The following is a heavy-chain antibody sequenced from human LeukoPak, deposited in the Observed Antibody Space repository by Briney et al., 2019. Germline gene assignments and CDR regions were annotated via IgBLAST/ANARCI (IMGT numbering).Heavy chain of an antibody. CDR3: ARDRNSAGVRVLGVVVIRRDYYYYYMDV. CDR1: GYTFTGYY. J-gene: IGHJ6*03. Sequence: GASVKVSCKASGYTFTGYYMHWVRQAPGQGLEWMGWINPNSGGTNYAQKFQGRVTMTRDTSISTAYMELSRLRSDDTAVYYCARDRNSAGVRVLGVVVIRRDYYYYYMDVWGKGTTVTISS. V-gene: IGHV1-2*02. D-gene: IGHD3-22*01. CDR2: INPNSGGT.